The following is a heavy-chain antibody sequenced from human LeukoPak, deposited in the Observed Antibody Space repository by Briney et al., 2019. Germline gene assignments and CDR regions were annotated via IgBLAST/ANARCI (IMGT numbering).Heavy chain of an antibody. Sequence: GGSLRLSCAASGFTFSSYAMSWVRQAPGKGLEGVSAISGSGGSTYYADSVKGRFTISRDNSKNTLYLQMNSLRAEDTAVYYCAKAEMATISQYYFDYWGQGTLVTVSS. CDR2: ISGSGGST. J-gene: IGHJ4*02. CDR3: AKAEMATISQYYFDY. D-gene: IGHD5-24*01. CDR1: GFTFSSYA. V-gene: IGHV3-23*01.